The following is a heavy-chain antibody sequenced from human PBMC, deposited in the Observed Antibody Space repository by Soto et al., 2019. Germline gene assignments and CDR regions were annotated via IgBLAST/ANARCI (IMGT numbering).Heavy chain of an antibody. CDR3: ATLKAPYYYDSSGSREYYYYGMDV. D-gene: IGHD3-22*01. CDR2: IYYSGST. J-gene: IGHJ6*02. Sequence: SETLSLTCTVSGGSISSGDYYWSWIRQPPGKGLEWIGYIYYSGSTYYNPSLKSRVTISVDTSKNQFSLKLSSVTAADTAVYYCATLKAPYYYDSSGSREYYYYGMDVWGQGTTGTVSS. CDR1: GGSISSGDYY. V-gene: IGHV4-30-4*01.